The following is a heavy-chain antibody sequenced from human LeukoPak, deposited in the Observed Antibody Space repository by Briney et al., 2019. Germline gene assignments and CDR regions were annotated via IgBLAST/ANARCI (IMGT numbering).Heavy chain of an antibody. CDR3: AEIAAAGFYYYMDV. V-gene: IGHV3-23*01. D-gene: IGHD6-13*01. J-gene: IGHJ6*03. CDR1: GFTFSSSG. Sequence: GGSLRLSCAASGFTFSSSGISWVRQAPGKGLEWVSGISDSGGSTYYADSVKGRFTISRDNAKNSLYLQMNSLRAEDTAVYYCAEIAAAGFYYYMDVWGKGTTVTVSS. CDR2: ISDSGGST.